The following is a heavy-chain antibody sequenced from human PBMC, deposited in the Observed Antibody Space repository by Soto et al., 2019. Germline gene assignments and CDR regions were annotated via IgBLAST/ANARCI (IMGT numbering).Heavy chain of an antibody. J-gene: IGHJ5*02. CDR1: GFTFSSYA. CDR2: ISGSGGST. D-gene: IGHD3-10*01. V-gene: IGHV3-23*01. Sequence: GGSLRLSCAASGFTFSSYAMSWVRQAPGKGLEWVSAISGSGGSTYYADSVKGRFTISRDNSKNTLYLQMNSLRAEDTAVYYCAKGTLMVRGAYNWFDPWGQGTLVTVS. CDR3: AKGTLMVRGAYNWFDP.